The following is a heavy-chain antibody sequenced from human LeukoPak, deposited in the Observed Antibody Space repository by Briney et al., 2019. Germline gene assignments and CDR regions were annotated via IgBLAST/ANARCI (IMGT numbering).Heavy chain of an antibody. D-gene: IGHD5-24*01. CDR2: INTNTGNP. CDR1: GYTFTSYG. CDR3: ARVMARDRLDY. J-gene: IGHJ4*02. Sequence: ASVKVSCKASGYTFTSYGISWVRQAPGQGLEWMGWINTNTGNPTYAQGFTGRFVFSLDTSVSTAYLQISSLKAEDTAVYYCARVMARDRLDYWGQGTLVTVSS. V-gene: IGHV7-4-1*02.